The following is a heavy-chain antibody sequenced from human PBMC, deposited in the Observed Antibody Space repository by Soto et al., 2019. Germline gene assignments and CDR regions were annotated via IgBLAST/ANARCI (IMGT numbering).Heavy chain of an antibody. CDR1: GGSLSSGGYY. D-gene: IGHD2-2*01. Sequence: SETLSLTCTVSGGSLSSGGYYWSWIRQHPGKGLEWIGYIYYSGSTSYNASLKSRTSISADPSNNQFSLKLHSLTAADTAVYFCGTMPIVVEPAPMDVWGPGTSVTVSS. CDR2: IYYSGST. V-gene: IGHV4-31*08. J-gene: IGHJ6*02. CDR3: GTMPIVVEPAPMDV.